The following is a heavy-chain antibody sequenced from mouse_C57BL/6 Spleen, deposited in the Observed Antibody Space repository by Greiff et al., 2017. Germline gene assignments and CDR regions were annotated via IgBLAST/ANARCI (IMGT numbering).Heavy chain of an antibody. V-gene: IGHV1-64*01. CDR2: IHPNSGST. Sequence: VQLQQPGAELVKPGASAKLSCKASGYTFTSYWMHWVKQRPGQGLEWIGMIHPNSGSTNYNEKFKSKATLTVDKSSSTAYMQLSSLTSEDSAVYYCARPLDYAMDYWGQGTSVTVSS. J-gene: IGHJ4*01. CDR1: GYTFTSYW. CDR3: ARPLDYAMDY.